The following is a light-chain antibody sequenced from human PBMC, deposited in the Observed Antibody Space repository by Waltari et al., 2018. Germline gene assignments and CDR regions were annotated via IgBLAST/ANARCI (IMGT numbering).Light chain of an antibody. CDR2: YDI. CDR1: KIESKS. J-gene: IGLJ3*02. V-gene: IGLV3-21*04. CDR3: QVWDGATDHWV. Sequence: SYVLTQPPSVSLAPGKTARLTFMGNKIESKSVHWYQQKSGQAPILVMYYDIDRPSGIPERLSGSNSGNTATLSISRVEAGDEADYYCQVWDGATDHWVFGGGTKLTVL.